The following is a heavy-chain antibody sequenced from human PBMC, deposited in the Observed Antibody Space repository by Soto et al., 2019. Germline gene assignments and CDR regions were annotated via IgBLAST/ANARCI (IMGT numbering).Heavy chain of an antibody. J-gene: IGHJ5*02. V-gene: IGHV4-59*02. CDR2: IYYTGTH. CDR1: GGSVSNYY. Sequence: PSETLSLTCSVSGGSVSNYYWSWVRQPPGKRLEWIGYIYYTGTHDYNPSLRGRATISVDTSKDQFSLKLTSVTAADTAVYYCARDRDRNCSGLPSLDPWGQGILVTVCS. CDR3: ARDRDRNCSGLPSLDP. D-gene: IGHD2-15*01.